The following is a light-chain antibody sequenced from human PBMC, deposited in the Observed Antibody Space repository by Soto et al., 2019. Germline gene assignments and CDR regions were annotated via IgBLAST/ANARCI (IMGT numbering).Light chain of an antibody. CDR3: QHYNNDWSWT. V-gene: IGKV1-5*03. CDR2: QAS. CDR1: QRINNW. J-gene: IGKJ1*01. Sequence: DIQMTQSPSTLAASAGDRVTITCRASQRINNWLAWYQQKPGKAPKLLIYQASNLQSGVTPRFSGGRYGTEFTLTISILQHEDCAMYYCQHYNNDWSWTVGRENNVEI.